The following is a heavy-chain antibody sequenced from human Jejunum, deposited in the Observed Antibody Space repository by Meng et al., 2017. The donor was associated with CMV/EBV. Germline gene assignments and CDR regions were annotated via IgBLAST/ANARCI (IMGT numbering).Heavy chain of an antibody. J-gene: IGHJ6*02. CDR2: INSAGSNT. CDR3: ARATYDYGSGTNYYYYGMDV. V-gene: IGHV3-74*01. Sequence: YWMDWVRQAPGKGLVCVSLINSAGSNTSYADSVKGRFTISRDNAKNTLYLQMSSLRAEDTAVYYCARATYDYGSGTNYYYYGMDVWGQGTTVTVSS. D-gene: IGHD3-10*01. CDR1: YW.